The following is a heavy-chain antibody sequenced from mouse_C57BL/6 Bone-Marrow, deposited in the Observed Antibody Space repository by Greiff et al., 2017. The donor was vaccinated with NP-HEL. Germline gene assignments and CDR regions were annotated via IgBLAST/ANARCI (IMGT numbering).Heavy chain of an antibody. CDR3: ARGRDYGYFDY. V-gene: IGHV1-64*01. CDR2: IHPNSGST. CDR1: GYTFTSYW. J-gene: IGHJ2*01. Sequence: QVQLQQPGAELVKPGASVKLSCKASGYTFTSYWMHWVKQRPGQGLEWIGMIHPNSGSTNYNEKFKSKATLTVDKSPSTAYMQLSSLTSEDSAVYYCARGRDYGYFDYWGQGTTLTVSS. D-gene: IGHD2-4*01.